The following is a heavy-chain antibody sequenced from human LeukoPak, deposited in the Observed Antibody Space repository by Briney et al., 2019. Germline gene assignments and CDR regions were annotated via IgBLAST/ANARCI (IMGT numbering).Heavy chain of an antibody. D-gene: IGHD1-1*01. CDR2: VDHTGST. Sequence: SETLSLTCSVSDDSITMYYWTWIRQPPGKGLEWIGYVDHTGSTNFNPSLNGRVSISRDTTNNLFSLRLRSVTAADTAVYFCARGRVSSSTRYSTYYYYFYMGVWGKGTTVTVSS. V-gene: IGHV4-59*01. J-gene: IGHJ6*03. CDR3: ARGRVSSSTRYSTYYYYFYMGV. CDR1: DDSITMYY.